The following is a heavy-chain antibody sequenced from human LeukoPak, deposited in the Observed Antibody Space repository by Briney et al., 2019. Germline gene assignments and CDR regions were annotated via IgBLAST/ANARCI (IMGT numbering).Heavy chain of an antibody. J-gene: IGHJ5*02. Sequence: SGPTLVNPTETLTLTCTFSGFALTTSGVGVGWIRQPPGKALEWLALIYGDDDKRYSPSLNNRLTITKDTSKNQVVLRMTNMDPEDTGRFYCACGQGLRAWFDPWGQGTLFTVSS. CDR2: IYGDDDK. V-gene: IGHV2-5*02. CDR3: ACGQGLRAWFDP. D-gene: IGHD3-10*01. CDR1: GFALTTSGVG.